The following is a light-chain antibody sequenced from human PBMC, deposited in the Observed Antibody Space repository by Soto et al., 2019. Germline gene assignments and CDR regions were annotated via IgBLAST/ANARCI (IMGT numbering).Light chain of an antibody. V-gene: IGLV2-14*03. CDR1: SSDVGGYNY. J-gene: IGLJ1*01. Sequence: QSVLTQPASVSGSPGQSITISCTGTSSDVGGYNYVSWYQHHPGKVPQLMIYDVSNRPSGVSNRFSGSKSGNTASLTISGLQAEDEADYYCSSYTSSNTYVFGTGTKV. CDR3: SSYTSSNTYV. CDR2: DVS.